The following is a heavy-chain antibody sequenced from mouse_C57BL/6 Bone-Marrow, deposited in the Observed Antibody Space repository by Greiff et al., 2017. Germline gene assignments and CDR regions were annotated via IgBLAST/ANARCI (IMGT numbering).Heavy chain of an antibody. Sequence: QVQLQQSGAELVRPGASVTLSCKASGYTFPDYEMHWVKQTPVHGLEWIGAIDPETGGTAYNQKFKGKAILTADKSSSTAYMELRSLTSEDSAVYYCTRWLFDYWGQGTTLTVSS. J-gene: IGHJ2*01. CDR2: IDPETGGT. V-gene: IGHV1-15*01. CDR3: TRWLFDY. D-gene: IGHD3-3*01. CDR1: GYTFPDYE.